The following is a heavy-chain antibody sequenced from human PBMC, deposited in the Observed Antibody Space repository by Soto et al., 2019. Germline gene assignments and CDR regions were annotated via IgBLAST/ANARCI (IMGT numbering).Heavy chain of an antibody. CDR1: GFTFSSYG. V-gene: IGHV3-30*18. Sequence: GGSLRLSCAASGFTFSSYGMHWVRQAPGKGLEWVAVISYDGSNKYYADSVKGRFTISRDNSKNTLYLQMNSLRAEDTAVYYCAKDDYYGSGSYYGLVGYYYYGMDVWGQGTTVTVSS. CDR3: AKDDYYGSGSYYGLVGYYYYGMDV. CDR2: ISYDGSNK. D-gene: IGHD3-10*01. J-gene: IGHJ6*02.